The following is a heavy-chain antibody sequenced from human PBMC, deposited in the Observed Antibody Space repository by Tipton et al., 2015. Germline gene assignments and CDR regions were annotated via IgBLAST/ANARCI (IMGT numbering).Heavy chain of an antibody. CDR1: GFTFSNYA. J-gene: IGHJ4*02. D-gene: IGHD4-23*01. V-gene: IGHV3-23*01. CDR2: ISGSGGST. CDR3: TTDPSPPGSGGNSDY. Sequence: SLRLSCAASGFTFSNYAMSWVRQAPGRGLEWVSTISGSGGSTYYADSVKGRLTISRDNSQNTLYLQMNSLKADETAVYYCTTDPSPPGSGGNSDYWGQGTLVTVSS.